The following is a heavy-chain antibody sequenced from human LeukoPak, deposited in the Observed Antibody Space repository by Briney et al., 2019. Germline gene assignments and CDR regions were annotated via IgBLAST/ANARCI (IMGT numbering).Heavy chain of an antibody. V-gene: IGHV3-23*01. CDR1: GFTFSSYA. CDR2: ISASGGST. D-gene: IGHD1-14*01. CDR3: ARDLNRNWFDP. Sequence: GGSLRLSCAASGFTFSSYAMSWVRQIPGKGLEWVSAISASGGSTYYADSVKGRFTISRDNSKSTLYLQMNSLRAEDTAIFYCARDLNRNWFDPWGQGTLVTVSS. J-gene: IGHJ5*02.